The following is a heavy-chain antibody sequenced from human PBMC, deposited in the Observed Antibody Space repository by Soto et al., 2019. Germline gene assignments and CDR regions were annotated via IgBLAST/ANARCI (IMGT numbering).Heavy chain of an antibody. CDR3: AKDVLLVDTAMAETDY. CDR1: GFTFSSYA. Sequence: PGGSLRLSCAASGFTFSSYAMSWVRQAPGKGLEWVSAISGSGGSTYYADSVKGRFTISRDNSKNTLYLQMNSLRAEDTAVYYCAKDVLLVDTAMAETDYWGQGTLVTVSS. CDR2: ISGSGGST. V-gene: IGHV3-23*01. J-gene: IGHJ4*02. D-gene: IGHD5-18*01.